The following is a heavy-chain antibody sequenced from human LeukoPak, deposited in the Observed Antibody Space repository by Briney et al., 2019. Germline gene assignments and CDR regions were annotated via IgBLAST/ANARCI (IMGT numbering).Heavy chain of an antibody. CDR1: GFTFSSYA. V-gene: IGHV3-15*01. Sequence: PGGSLRLSCAASGFTFSSYAMSWVRQAPGKGLEWVGRVKSKTDGGTIDYAAPVKGRFTISRDDSKNTLYLQMNSLKTEDTAVYYCSTSTSIALMVYASFDYWGQGTLVTVSS. D-gene: IGHD2-8*01. CDR3: STSTSIALMVYASFDY. J-gene: IGHJ4*02. CDR2: VKSKTDGGTI.